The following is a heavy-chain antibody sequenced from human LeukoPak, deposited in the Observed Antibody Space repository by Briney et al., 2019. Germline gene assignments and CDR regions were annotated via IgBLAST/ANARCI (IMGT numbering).Heavy chain of an antibody. CDR3: ARRDIGAAYSSLGYYYMDV. J-gene: IGHJ6*03. D-gene: IGHD2-15*01. Sequence: PSETLSLTCAVSGYSISRSYYWGWIRQPPGKGLEWIGSIYHSGSTYYNPSLKSRVTISVDTSKNQFSLKLSSVTAADTAVYYCARRDIGAAYSSLGYYYMDVWGKGTTVTVSS. CDR1: GYSISRSYY. V-gene: IGHV4-38-2*01. CDR2: IYHSGST.